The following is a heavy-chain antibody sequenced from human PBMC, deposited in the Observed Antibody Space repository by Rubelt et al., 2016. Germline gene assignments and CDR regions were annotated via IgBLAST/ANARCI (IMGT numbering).Heavy chain of an antibody. CDR3: ARTDDILTSDV. D-gene: IGHD3-9*01. V-gene: IGHV4-34*01. CDR1: GGSFSGYY. CDR2: INHSGST. J-gene: IGHJ6*02. Sequence: QVQLQQWGAGLLKPSETLSLTCAVSGGSFSGYYWSWIRQPPGKGLEGIGEINHSGSTNYNPSLQSRVTISVETSKNQFSLKLGSVTAADTAVYYCARTDDILTSDVWGQGTTVTVSS.